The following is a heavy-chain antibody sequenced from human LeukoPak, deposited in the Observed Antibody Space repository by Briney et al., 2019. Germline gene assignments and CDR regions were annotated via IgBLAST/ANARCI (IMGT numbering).Heavy chain of an antibody. Sequence: GGSLRLSCAASGFTFSTYGMHWVRQAPGKGLEWMTFIQAGGDEKYYSESVKGRFTVSRDNSKNTLYLQMNSLRAEDTAVYYCARDTPGYGGDDFDYWGQGALVTVSS. CDR2: IQAGGDEK. V-gene: IGHV3-30*02. J-gene: IGHJ4*02. CDR3: ARDTPGYGGDDFDY. CDR1: GFTFSTYG. D-gene: IGHD4-23*01.